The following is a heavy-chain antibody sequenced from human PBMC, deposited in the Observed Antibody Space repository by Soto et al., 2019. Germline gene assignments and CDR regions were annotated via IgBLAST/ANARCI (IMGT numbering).Heavy chain of an antibody. Sequence: PGECLKSSCKGAGYSFTSYWIGWVRQMPGKGLEWMGIIYPGDSDTRYSPSFQGQVTISADKSISTAYLQWSSLKASDTAMYYCARLGSIAARSYYYGMDVWGQGTTVTVSS. J-gene: IGHJ6*02. CDR3: ARLGSIAARSYYYGMDV. D-gene: IGHD6-6*01. CDR1: GYSFTSYW. V-gene: IGHV5-51*01. CDR2: IYPGDSDT.